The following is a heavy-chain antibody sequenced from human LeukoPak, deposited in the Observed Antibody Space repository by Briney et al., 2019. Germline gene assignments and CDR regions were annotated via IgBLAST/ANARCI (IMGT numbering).Heavy chain of an antibody. CDR3: ARDKGTITPRGYYYYIDV. V-gene: IGHV3-7*01. D-gene: IGHD5-24*01. CDR1: GFSFGNYW. Sequence: PGGSLRLSCAASGFSFGNYWMTWVRQAPGKGLQWVAKIKQDGSEKYDVDSVKGRFTISRDNAKNSLYLQMNNPRAGDTAVYYCARDKGTITPRGYYYYIDVWGRGTTVTVSS. J-gene: IGHJ6*03. CDR2: IKQDGSEK.